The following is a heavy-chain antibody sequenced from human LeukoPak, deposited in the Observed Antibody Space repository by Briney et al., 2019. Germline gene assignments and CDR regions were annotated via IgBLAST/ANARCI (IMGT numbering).Heavy chain of an antibody. CDR2: IKSKTDGGTT. CDR3: TTRIPDLWNYGDYADY. CDR1: GFTFSNPW. Sequence: GGSLRLSCAASGFTFSNPWMSWFRQAPGKGLEWVGRIKSKTDGGTTDYAAPVKGRFTISRDDSKNTLYLQMNSLKTEDTAVYYCTTRIPDLWNYGDYADYWGQGTLVTVSS. J-gene: IGHJ4*02. V-gene: IGHV3-15*01. D-gene: IGHD1-7*01.